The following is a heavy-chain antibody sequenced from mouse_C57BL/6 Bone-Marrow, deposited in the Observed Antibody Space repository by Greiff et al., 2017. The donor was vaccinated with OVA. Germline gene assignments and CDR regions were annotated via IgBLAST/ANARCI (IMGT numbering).Heavy chain of an antibody. D-gene: IGHD1-1*01. V-gene: IGHV3-6*01. CDR3: ARGGYYGSSDYFDY. J-gene: IGHJ2*01. CDR1: GYSITSGYY. Sequence: EVQLVESGPGLVKPSQSLSLTCSVTGYSITSGYYWNWIRQFPGNKLEWMGYISYDGSNNYNPSLKNRISITRDTSKNQFFLKLNSVTTEDTATYYCARGGYYGSSDYFDYWGQGTTLTVSS. CDR2: ISYDGSN.